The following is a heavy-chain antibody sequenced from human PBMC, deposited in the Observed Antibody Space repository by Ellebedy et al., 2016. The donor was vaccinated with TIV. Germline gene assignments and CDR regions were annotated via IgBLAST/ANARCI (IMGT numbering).Heavy chain of an antibody. V-gene: IGHV3-30-3*01. J-gene: IGHJ4*02. CDR3: AARSCSGGSCYFSAVDY. Sequence: GESLKISXAASGFSFSDYDMHWFRQAPGKGLEWLTVISYDGNYKDYADSVRGRLTTSRDNSKRTMSMQMSSLRAEDTAVYYCAARSCSGGSCYFSAVDYWGQGTLVTVS. CDR1: GFSFSDYD. D-gene: IGHD2-15*01. CDR2: ISYDGNYK.